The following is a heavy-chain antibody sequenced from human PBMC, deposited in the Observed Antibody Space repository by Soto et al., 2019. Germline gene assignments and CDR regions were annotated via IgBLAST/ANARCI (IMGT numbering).Heavy chain of an antibody. V-gene: IGHV1-69*02. Sequence: QVQLVQSGAEVKKPGSSVKVSCKASGGTFSSYTISWVRQAPGQGLEWMGRIIPILGIANYAQKFQGRVTSTADKSTSTAYMELSSLRSEDTAVYYCARKTYYDILTGYWAAFDIWGQGTMVTVSS. CDR2: IIPILGIA. CDR3: ARKTYYDILTGYWAAFDI. CDR1: GGTFSSYT. D-gene: IGHD3-9*01. J-gene: IGHJ3*02.